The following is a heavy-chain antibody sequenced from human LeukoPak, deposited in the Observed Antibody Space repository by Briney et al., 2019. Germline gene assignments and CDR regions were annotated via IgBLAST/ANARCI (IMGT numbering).Heavy chain of an antibody. Sequence: GASVKVSCKASGGTFSSYAISWVRQAPGQGLEWMGGIIPIFGTANYAQKFQGRVTITTDESTSTAYMELSSLRSEDTAVYYCARIITMVRGVITPNQYNWFDPWGQGTLVTVSS. D-gene: IGHD3-10*01. V-gene: IGHV1-69*05. CDR1: GGTFSSYA. CDR2: IIPIFGTA. CDR3: ARIITMVRGVITPNQYNWFDP. J-gene: IGHJ5*02.